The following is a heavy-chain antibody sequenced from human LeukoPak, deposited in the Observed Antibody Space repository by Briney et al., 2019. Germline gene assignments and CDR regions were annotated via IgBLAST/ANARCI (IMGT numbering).Heavy chain of an antibody. J-gene: IGHJ3*02. Sequence: MTGGSLRLSCAASGFTFSSYTMNWVRQAPGKGLEWVSSISSSSSYIYYADSVKGRFTISRDNAKNSLYLQMNSLRAEDTAVYYCARDQFIHAFDIWGQGTMVTVSS. D-gene: IGHD5-24*01. CDR1: GFTFSSYT. V-gene: IGHV3-21*06. CDR2: ISSSSSYI. CDR3: ARDQFIHAFDI.